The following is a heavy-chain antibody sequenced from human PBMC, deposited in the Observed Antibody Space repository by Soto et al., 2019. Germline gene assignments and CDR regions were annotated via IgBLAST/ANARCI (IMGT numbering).Heavy chain of an antibody. J-gene: IGHJ4*02. CDR1: GYTFTSYY. D-gene: IGHD2-8*01. CDR2: INPNSGGT. Sequence: GAAVKVSCKASGYTFTSYYMHWVRQAPGQGLEGMGCINPNSGGTNYAQKFQGWVTMTRDTSISTAYMELSRLRSDDTAVYYCARSVDCTNGVCPPRWYFDYWGQGTLVTVSS. V-gene: IGHV1-2*04. CDR3: ARSVDCTNGVCPPRWYFDY.